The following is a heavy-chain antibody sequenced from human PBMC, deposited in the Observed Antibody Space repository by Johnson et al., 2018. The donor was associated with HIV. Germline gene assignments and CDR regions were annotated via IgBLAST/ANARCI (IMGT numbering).Heavy chain of an antibody. Sequence: VQLVESGGGLVQPGGSLRLSCAAFGFTVSSNYMSWVRQAPGKGLEWVSVIYSGGSTYYADSVKGRFTISRDNSKNTLYLQMNSLRAEDTAVYYCAREGSSSSDDAFDIWGQGTMVTVSS. CDR3: AREGSSSSDDAFDI. V-gene: IGHV3-66*01. CDR2: IYSGGST. CDR1: GFTVSSNY. J-gene: IGHJ3*02. D-gene: IGHD6-6*01.